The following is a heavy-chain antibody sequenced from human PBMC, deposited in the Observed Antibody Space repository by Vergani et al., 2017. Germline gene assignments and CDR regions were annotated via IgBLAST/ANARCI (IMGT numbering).Heavy chain of an antibody. Sequence: QVQLQESGPGLVKPSQTLSLTCTVSGGSISSGSYYWSWIRQPAGKGLEWIGRIYTSWSTNYNPSLKSRVTISVDTAKNQFSLKLSSVTAADTAVYYCAREGGAVAGTGWFDPGGQGTLVTVSS. V-gene: IGHV4-61*02. CDR1: GGSISSGSYY. D-gene: IGHD6-19*01. J-gene: IGHJ5*02. CDR2: IYTSWST. CDR3: AREGGAVAGTGWFDP.